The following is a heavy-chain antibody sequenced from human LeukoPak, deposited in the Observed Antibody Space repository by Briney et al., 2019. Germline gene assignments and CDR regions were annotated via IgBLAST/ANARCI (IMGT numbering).Heavy chain of an antibody. Sequence: GGSLRLSCAASGFTFSSYAMSWVRQAPVKALEWVSAISGSGGSTYYADSVKGRFTISRDNSKNTLYLQMNSLRAEDTAVYYCAKRMLSMAPETSPFDYWGQGTLVTVSS. CDR2: ISGSGGST. CDR3: AKRMLSMAPETSPFDY. CDR1: GFTFSSYA. J-gene: IGHJ4*02. V-gene: IGHV3-23*01. D-gene: IGHD6-6*01.